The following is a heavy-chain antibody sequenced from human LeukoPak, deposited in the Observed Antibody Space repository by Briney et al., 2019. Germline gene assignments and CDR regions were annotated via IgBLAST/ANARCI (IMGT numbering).Heavy chain of an antibody. Sequence: GGSLRLSCAASGFTFSSHAMNWVRQAPGKGLEWVSTISSGSDYIYYADSVRGRFTISRDNFRNSVFLEVNSLRAEDTAIYYCARDLSLAMPGGFDYWGQGILVTVSS. CDR3: ARDLSLAMPGGFDY. J-gene: IGHJ4*02. CDR2: ISSGSDYI. D-gene: IGHD1-26*01. CDR1: GFTFSSHA. V-gene: IGHV3-21*01.